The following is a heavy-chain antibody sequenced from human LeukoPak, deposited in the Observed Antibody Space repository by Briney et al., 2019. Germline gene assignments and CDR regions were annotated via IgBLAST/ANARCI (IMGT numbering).Heavy chain of an antibody. CDR3: ARGLYGGIPFDY. CDR2: IYYSGST. J-gene: IGHJ4*02. D-gene: IGHD4-23*01. V-gene: IGHV4-59*01. Sequence: SETLSLTCTVSGGSISSYYWSWIRQPPGKGLEWIGYIYYSGSTNYNPSLKSRVTISVDTSKNQFSLKLSSVTAADTAVYYCARGLYGGIPFDYWGQGTLVTVPS. CDR1: GGSISSYY.